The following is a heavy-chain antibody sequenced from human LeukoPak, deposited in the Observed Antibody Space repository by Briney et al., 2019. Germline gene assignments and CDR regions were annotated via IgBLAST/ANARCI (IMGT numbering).Heavy chain of an antibody. CDR3: ASPAVAGIFYYYMDV. V-gene: IGHV1-69*13. D-gene: IGHD6-19*01. Sequence: SVKVSCKASGGTFSSYAISWVRQAPGQGLEWMGGIIPIFGTANYAQKFQGRVTITADESTSTAYMELSSLRSEDTAVYYCASPAVAGIFYYYMDVWGKGTTVTVSS. CDR2: IIPIFGTA. CDR1: GGTFSSYA. J-gene: IGHJ6*03.